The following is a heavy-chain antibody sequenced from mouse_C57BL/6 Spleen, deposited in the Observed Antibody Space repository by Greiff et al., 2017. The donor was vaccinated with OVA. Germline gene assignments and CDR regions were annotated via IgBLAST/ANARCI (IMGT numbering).Heavy chain of an antibody. J-gene: IGHJ3*01. CDR3: ARDYGSSLWFAY. V-gene: IGHV7-3*01. CDR1: GFTFTDYY. D-gene: IGHD1-1*01. Sequence: EVKLQESGGGLVQPGGSLSLSCAASGFTFTDYYMSWVRQPPGKALEWLGFIRNKANGYTTEYSASVKGRFTISRDNSQSILYLQMNALRAEDSATYYCARDYGSSLWFAYWGQGTLVTVSA. CDR2: IRNKANGYTT.